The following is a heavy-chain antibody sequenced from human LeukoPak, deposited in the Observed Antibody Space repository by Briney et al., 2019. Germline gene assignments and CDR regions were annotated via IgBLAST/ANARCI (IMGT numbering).Heavy chain of an antibody. J-gene: IGHJ4*02. CDR1: GFTFSDYG. D-gene: IGHD5-12*01. Sequence: PGRSLRLSCAASGFTFSDYGMHWVRQAPGKGLEWVALVSPDGSNTYHADSVKGRFTISRDNSKNTLYLQMSSVRDEDTAVYYCAKDRRYSNPTYYFDYWGQGTLVTVSS. CDR3: AKDRRYSNPTYYFDY. CDR2: VSPDGSNT. V-gene: IGHV3-30*18.